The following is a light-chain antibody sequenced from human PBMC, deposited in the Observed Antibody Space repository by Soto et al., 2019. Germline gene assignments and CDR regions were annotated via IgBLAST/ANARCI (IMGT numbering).Light chain of an antibody. CDR2: DVS. CDR1: SSDVGGYNY. CDR3: SSYSSTGTLRV. Sequence: QSALTQPASVSGSPGQSITISCSVTSSDVGGYNYVSWYQQHPGKAPKLMIYDVSNRPSGVSNRFSGSKSGTTASLTISGLQAEDEADYYCSSYSSTGTLRVFGGGTKLTVL. J-gene: IGLJ2*01. V-gene: IGLV2-14*01.